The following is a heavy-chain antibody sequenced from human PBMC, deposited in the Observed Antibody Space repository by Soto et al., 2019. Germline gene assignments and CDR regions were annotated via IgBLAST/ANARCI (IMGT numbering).Heavy chain of an antibody. CDR1: GFIFKSYG. J-gene: IGHJ2*01. CDR2: VYFDGNNK. Sequence: QVQLVESGGGVVQPGRSLRLACATSGFIFKSYGMHWVRQAPGKGLEWVAIVYFDGNNKYYGDSVKGRFTISRDNSKNMVYLQMDSLRVEDTAVYYCAIDGAFGEYRAWWFDLWGRGTLVTVSS. CDR3: AIDGAFGEYRAWWFDL. V-gene: IGHV3-33*01. D-gene: IGHD3-10*01.